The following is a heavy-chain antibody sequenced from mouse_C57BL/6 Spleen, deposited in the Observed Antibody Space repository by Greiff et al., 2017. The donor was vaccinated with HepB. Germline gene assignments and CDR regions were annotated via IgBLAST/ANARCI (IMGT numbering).Heavy chain of an antibody. Sequence: EVQLQQSGPELVKPGASVKISCKASGYSFTGYYMNWVKQSPEKSLEWIGEINPSTGGTTYNQKFKAKATLTVDKSSSTAYMQLKSLTSEDSAVYYCARLLTGTAWFAYWGQGTLVTVSA. CDR1: GYSFTGYY. J-gene: IGHJ3*01. CDR3: ARLLTGTAWFAY. D-gene: IGHD4-1*01. V-gene: IGHV1-42*01. CDR2: INPSTGGT.